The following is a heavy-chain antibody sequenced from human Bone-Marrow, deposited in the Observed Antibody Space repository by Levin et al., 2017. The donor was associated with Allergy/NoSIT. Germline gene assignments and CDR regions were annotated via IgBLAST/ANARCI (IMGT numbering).Heavy chain of an antibody. CDR2: IVPTFITP. D-gene: IGHD5-24*01. V-gene: IGHV1-69*13. J-gene: IGHJ4*02. CDR1: GGTFSTYP. CDR3: ARDKLMHGYHYVDI. Sequence: GASVKVSCKTSGGTFSTYPISWVRLAPGQGFEWLGGIVPTFITPNYALRFQDRLTISADESTSTVYMELSSLRSEDSAIYFCARDKLMHGYHYVDIWGQGTLVTVSS.